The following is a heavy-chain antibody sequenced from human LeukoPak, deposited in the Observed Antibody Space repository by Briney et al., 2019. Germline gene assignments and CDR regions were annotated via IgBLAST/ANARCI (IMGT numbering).Heavy chain of an antibody. V-gene: IGHV3-30*14. Sequence: GRSLRLSCAASGFTFSSYAMHWVRQAPGKGLEWVAVISYDGSNKYYADSVKGRFTISRDNSKNTLYLQMNSLRAEDTAVYYCARDGSSLWGQGTLVTVSS. D-gene: IGHD1-1*01. J-gene: IGHJ4*02. CDR1: GFTFSSYA. CDR2: ISYDGSNK. CDR3: ARDGSSL.